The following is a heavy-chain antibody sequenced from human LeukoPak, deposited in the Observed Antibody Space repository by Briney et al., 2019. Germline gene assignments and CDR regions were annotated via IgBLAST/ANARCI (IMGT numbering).Heavy chain of an antibody. Sequence: SGTLSLTCAVSGDFISSSNWWSWVRQPPGKGLEWIGEIYHSGSTNYNPSLKSRVTMSLDKSKNQFSLNLTPVTAADTAVYYCAREAAGQWFDPWGQGTLVTVSS. V-gene: IGHV4-4*02. CDR1: GDFISSSNW. J-gene: IGHJ5*02. CDR2: IYHSGST. CDR3: AREAAGQWFDP. D-gene: IGHD6-25*01.